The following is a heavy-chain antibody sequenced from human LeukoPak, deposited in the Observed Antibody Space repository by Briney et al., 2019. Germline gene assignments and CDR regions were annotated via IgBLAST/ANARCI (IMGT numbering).Heavy chain of an antibody. CDR3: ARVGNIVVVPAALDY. Sequence: GASVKVSCKASGYTFTSYGISWVRQAPGQGLEWMGWISAYNGNTNYAQKLQGRVTVTTDTSTSRAYMELRSLRSDDTAVYYCARVGNIVVVPAALDYWGQGTLVTVSS. CDR1: GYTFTSYG. J-gene: IGHJ4*02. D-gene: IGHD2-2*01. V-gene: IGHV1-18*01. CDR2: ISAYNGNT.